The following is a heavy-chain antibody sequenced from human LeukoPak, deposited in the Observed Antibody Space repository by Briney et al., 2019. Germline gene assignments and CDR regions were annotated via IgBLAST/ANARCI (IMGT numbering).Heavy chain of an antibody. CDR1: GGSISSYY. CDR2: IYYSGST. J-gene: IGHJ5*02. CDR3: ARHQEGLKGPWFDP. V-gene: IGHV4-59*08. Sequence: SETLSLTCTVSGGSISSYYWSWIRQPPGKGLEWIGYIYYSGSTNYNPSLKSRVTISVDTSKNQFSLKLSSVTAADTAVYYCARHQEGLKGPWFDPWGQGTLATVSS.